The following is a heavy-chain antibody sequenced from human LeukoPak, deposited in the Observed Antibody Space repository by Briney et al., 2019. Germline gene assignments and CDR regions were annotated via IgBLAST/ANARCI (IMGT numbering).Heavy chain of an antibody. CDR1: GGSISSYY. CDR3: ARDRSSGSGKYYFDY. J-gene: IGHJ4*02. D-gene: IGHD6-13*01. Sequence: KASATLSLTCTVTGGSISSYYWSSIRQPPGKGLEWIGYIYYSGSTNYNPAHKSRVTISVDTSKTQFSLKLSSVTAADTAVYYCARDRSSGSGKYYFDYWGQGTLVTVSS. V-gene: IGHV4-59*01. CDR2: IYYSGST.